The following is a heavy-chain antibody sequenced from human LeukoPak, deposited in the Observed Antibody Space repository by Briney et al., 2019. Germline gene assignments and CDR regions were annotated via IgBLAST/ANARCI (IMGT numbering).Heavy chain of an antibody. CDR2: INHSGST. V-gene: IGHV4-34*01. CDR1: GGSFSGYY. D-gene: IGHD4-17*01. Sequence: PSETLSLTCAVYGGSFSGYYWSWIRQPPGKGLEWIGEINHSGSTNYNPSLKSRVTISVDTSKNQFSLKLSSVTAADTAVYYCARGRGVTTLSFFDYWGQGTLSPSPQ. J-gene: IGHJ4*02. CDR3: ARGRGVTTLSFFDY.